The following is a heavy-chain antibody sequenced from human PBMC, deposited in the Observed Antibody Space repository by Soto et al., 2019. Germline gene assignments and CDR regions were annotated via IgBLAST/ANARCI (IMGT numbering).Heavy chain of an antibody. CDR3: AGRYSSGWYYWFDP. Sequence: QVQLQESGPGLVKPSETLSLTCTVSGGSVSSGSYYWSWIRQPPGKGLEWIGYIYYSGSTNYNPHLKSRVTISVDTSKHQFSLKLSSVTAADTAVYYCAGRYSSGWYYWFDPWGQGTLVTVSS. CDR2: IYYSGST. D-gene: IGHD6-19*01. CDR1: GGSVSSGSYY. V-gene: IGHV4-61*01. J-gene: IGHJ5*02.